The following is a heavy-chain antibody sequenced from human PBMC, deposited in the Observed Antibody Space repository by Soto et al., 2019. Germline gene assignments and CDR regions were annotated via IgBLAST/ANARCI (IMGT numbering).Heavy chain of an antibody. CDR3: ARERFLEWLGNWFDP. V-gene: IGHV1-3*01. Sequence: VQLVQSGAEVKKPGASVKVSCKASGYTFTSYAMHWVRQAPGQRLEWMGWINAGNGNTKYSQKFQGRVTITRDTSASTAYIELSSLRSEDTAVYYCARERFLEWLGNWFDPWGQGTLVTVSS. CDR2: INAGNGNT. CDR1: GYTFTSYA. J-gene: IGHJ5*02. D-gene: IGHD3-3*01.